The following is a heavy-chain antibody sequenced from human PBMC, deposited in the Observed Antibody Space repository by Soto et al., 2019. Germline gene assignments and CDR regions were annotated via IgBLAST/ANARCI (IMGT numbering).Heavy chain of an antibody. Sequence: SETLSLTCTVSGGSISSGGYYWSWIRQHPGKGLEWIGYIYYSGSTYYNPSLKSRVTISVDTSKNQFALKLSSVTAADTVVYYCAREGYYDFWSGYYSSYYYYGMDVWGQGTTVTVSS. CDR2: IYYSGST. CDR1: GGSISSGGYY. V-gene: IGHV4-31*03. D-gene: IGHD3-3*01. J-gene: IGHJ6*02. CDR3: AREGYYDFWSGYYSSYYYYGMDV.